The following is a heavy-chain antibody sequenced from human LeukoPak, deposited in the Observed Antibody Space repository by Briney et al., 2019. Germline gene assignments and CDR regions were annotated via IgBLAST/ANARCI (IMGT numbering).Heavy chain of an antibody. D-gene: IGHD3-10*01. CDR3: ARDGVWFGELFDY. CDR1: GFTVSSNY. V-gene: IGHV3-53*01. J-gene: IGHJ4*02. CDR2: IYSGGST. Sequence: GGSLRLSCAASGFTVSSNYMSWARQAPGKGLEWVSVIYSGGSTYYADSVKGRFTISRDNSKNTLYLQMNSLRAEDTAVYYCARDGVWFGELFDYWGQGTLVTVSS.